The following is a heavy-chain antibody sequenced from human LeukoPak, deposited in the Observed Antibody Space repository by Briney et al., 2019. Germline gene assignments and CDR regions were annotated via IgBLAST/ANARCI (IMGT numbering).Heavy chain of an antibody. CDR2: INPNSGGT. CDR1: GYTFTGYY. V-gene: IGHV1-2*02. Sequence: ASVKVSCKASGYTFTGYYMHWVRQAPGQGLEWMGWINPNSGGTNYAQKFQGRVTMTRDTSISTAYLQWSSLKASDTAMYYCARHNIWDGTYYYYYMDVWGKGTTVTVSS. J-gene: IGHJ6*03. CDR3: ARHNIWDGTYYYYYMDV. D-gene: IGHD5-24*01.